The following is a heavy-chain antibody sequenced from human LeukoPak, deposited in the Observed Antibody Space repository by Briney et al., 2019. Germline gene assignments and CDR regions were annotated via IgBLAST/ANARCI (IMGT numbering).Heavy chain of an antibody. CDR2: IYSGGST. CDR1: GFTFSSYE. J-gene: IGHJ4*02. CDR3: ARDGYYGSGSFDY. V-gene: IGHV3-53*01. Sequence: GGSLRLSCAASGFTFSSYEMNWVRQAPGKGLEGVSVIYSGGSTYYADSVKGRFTISRDNSKNTLYLQMNSLRAEDTAVYYCARDGYYGSGSFDYWGQGTLVTVSS. D-gene: IGHD3-10*01.